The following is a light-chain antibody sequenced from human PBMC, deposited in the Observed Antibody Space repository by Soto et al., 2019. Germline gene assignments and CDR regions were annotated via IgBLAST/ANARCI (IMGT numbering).Light chain of an antibody. Sequence: DIQMTQSPSTLSEFVGDRVNITCGASQSIGRWLAWYQQKPGKAPKLLIYDASSLESGVPSRFSGSGSGTEFTLTISSLQPDDFATYYCQQYNTYSPERTFGQGTKVDIK. CDR2: DAS. V-gene: IGKV1-5*01. CDR3: QQYNTYSPERT. CDR1: QSIGRW. J-gene: IGKJ1*01.